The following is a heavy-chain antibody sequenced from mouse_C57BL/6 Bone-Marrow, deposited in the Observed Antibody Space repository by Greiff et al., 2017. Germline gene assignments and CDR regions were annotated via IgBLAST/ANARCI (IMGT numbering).Heavy chain of an antibody. Sequence: QVQLKESGAELVRPGTSVKVSCKASGYAFTNYLIEWVKQRPGQGLEWIGVINPGSGGTNYNEKFKGKATLTADKSSSTAYMQLSSLTSEDSAVYFCARGGLKDYYSYWGQGTLVTVSA. J-gene: IGHJ3*01. CDR1: GYAFTNYL. CDR3: ARGGLKDYYSY. V-gene: IGHV1-54*01. D-gene: IGHD1-1*01. CDR2: INPGSGGT.